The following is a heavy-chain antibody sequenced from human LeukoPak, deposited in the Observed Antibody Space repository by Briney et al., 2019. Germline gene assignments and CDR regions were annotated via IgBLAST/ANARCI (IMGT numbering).Heavy chain of an antibody. Sequence: PGGSLRLSCAASGFTFSSYSMNWVRQAPGKGLEWVSYISSSSSTIYYADSVKGRFTISRDNAKNSLYLQMNSLRDEDTAVYYCARGSESYGDYTGDYWGQGTLVTVSS. J-gene: IGHJ4*02. CDR2: ISSSSSTI. CDR1: GFTFSSYS. D-gene: IGHD4-17*01. CDR3: ARGSESYGDYTGDY. V-gene: IGHV3-48*02.